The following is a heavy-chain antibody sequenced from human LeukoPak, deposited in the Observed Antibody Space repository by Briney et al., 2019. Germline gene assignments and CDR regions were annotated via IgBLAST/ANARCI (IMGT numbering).Heavy chain of an antibody. Sequence: GGSLRLSCAASGFTFSSYGMHWVRQAPGKGLEWVAVISYDGSNKYYADSVKGRFTISRDNSKNTLYLQMNSLRAEDTAVYYCAKDSGSYYTYFDYWGQGTLVIVSS. CDR1: GFTFSSYG. D-gene: IGHD3-10*01. J-gene: IGHJ4*02. CDR3: AKDSGSYYTYFDY. CDR2: ISYDGSNK. V-gene: IGHV3-30*18.